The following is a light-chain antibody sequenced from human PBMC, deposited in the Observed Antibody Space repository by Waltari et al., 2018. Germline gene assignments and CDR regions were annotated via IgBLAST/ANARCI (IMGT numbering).Light chain of an antibody. J-gene: IGKJ4*01. CDR2: DAS. CDR1: ESIASH. Sequence: EIVLTQSPATLSLSPGQRATLSCRASESIASHLAWFRQKPGQPPMLLIYDASTRATGIPARFSGSGFGTDFTLTISSLEPEDFAVYFCQQGSMWPLTFGGGTKVEIK. CDR3: QQGSMWPLT. V-gene: IGKV3-11*01.